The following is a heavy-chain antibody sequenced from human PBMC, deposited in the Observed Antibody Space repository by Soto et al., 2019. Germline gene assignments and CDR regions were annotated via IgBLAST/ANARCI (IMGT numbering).Heavy chain of an antibody. CDR2: ISSSSSTI. Sequence: PGGSLRLSCAASGFTFSSYSMNWVRQAPGKGLEWVSYISSSSSTIYYADSVKGRFTISRDNAKNSLYLQMNSLRDEDTAVYYCARDALVVVVAAPGGMEVWGQGTTVTVSS. J-gene: IGHJ6*02. CDR3: ARDALVVVVAAPGGMEV. CDR1: GFTFSSYS. V-gene: IGHV3-48*02. D-gene: IGHD2-15*01.